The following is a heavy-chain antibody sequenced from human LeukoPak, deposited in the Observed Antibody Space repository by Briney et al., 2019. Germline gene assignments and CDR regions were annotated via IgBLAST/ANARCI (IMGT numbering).Heavy chain of an antibody. J-gene: IGHJ4*02. D-gene: IGHD5-24*01. CDR3: ARVMSTGVNYRGYFDF. V-gene: IGHV4-31*03. CDR2: IFYDGGT. Sequence: SQTLSLTCTVSGASISFGEYYWTWIRQHPEKGLEYIGSIFYDGGTYSNPALNSRVSISTDTSKNQFSLELNSVTAADTAVYYCARVMSTGVNYRGYFDFWGQGAHVTVSS. CDR1: GASISFGEYY.